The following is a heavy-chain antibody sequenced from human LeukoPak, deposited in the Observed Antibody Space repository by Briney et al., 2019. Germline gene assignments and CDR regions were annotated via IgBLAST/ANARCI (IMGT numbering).Heavy chain of an antibody. Sequence: GGSLRLSCAGSGFTFSSYWMSWVRQAPGKGLEWVANIKQDGSDKTYVDSVEGRFTISRDNAKNSLYLQMNSLRAEDTAVYYCARGGGSSDIWGQGTMVTVSS. CDR2: IKQDGSDK. CDR1: GFTFSSYW. J-gene: IGHJ3*02. D-gene: IGHD3-16*01. CDR3: ARGGGSSDI. V-gene: IGHV3-7*04.